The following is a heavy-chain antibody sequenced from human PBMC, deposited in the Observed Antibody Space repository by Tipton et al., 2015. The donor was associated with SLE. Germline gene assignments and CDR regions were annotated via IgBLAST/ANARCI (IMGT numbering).Heavy chain of an antibody. CDR1: GDSISIYQ. J-gene: IGHJ4*02. V-gene: IGHV4-34*01. D-gene: IGHD2-21*01. CDR2: INHSGST. Sequence: TLSLTCTVSGDSISIYQWSWIRQPPGKGLEWIGEINHSGSTNYNPSLKSRVTISVDTSKKQFSLKLSSVTAADTAVYYCARGLFRGESDYWGQGTLVTVSS. CDR3: ARGLFRGESDY.